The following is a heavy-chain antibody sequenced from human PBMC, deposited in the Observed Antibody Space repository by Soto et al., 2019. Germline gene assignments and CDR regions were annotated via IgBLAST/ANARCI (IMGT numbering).Heavy chain of an antibody. J-gene: IGHJ6*02. CDR2: ISYDGSNK. D-gene: IGHD3-9*01. CDR3: AFDILTGLLDYYGMDV. V-gene: IGHV3-30-3*01. Sequence: GGSLRLSCAASGFTFSSYAMHWVRQAPGKGLEWVAVISYDGSNKYYADSVKGRFTISRDNSKNTLYLQMNSLRAEDTAVYYCAFDILTGLLDYYGMDVWGQGTTVTVSS. CDR1: GFTFSSYA.